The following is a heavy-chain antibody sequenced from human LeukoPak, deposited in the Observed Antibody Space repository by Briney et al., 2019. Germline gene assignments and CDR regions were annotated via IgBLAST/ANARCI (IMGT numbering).Heavy chain of an antibody. CDR2: ISYDARSN. Sequence: GGSLRLSCVTSGFTFSNYGMHWVRQVPGKGLEWVAVISYDARSNFQVDSVKGRFTISRDNSKNTLYLQMNSLRAEDTAVYYCAKDGGNYDSARNHLMRSYMDVWGIGTTVTVSS. V-gene: IGHV3-30*18. D-gene: IGHD3-22*01. CDR1: GFTFSNYG. J-gene: IGHJ6*03. CDR3: AKDGGNYDSARNHLMRSYMDV.